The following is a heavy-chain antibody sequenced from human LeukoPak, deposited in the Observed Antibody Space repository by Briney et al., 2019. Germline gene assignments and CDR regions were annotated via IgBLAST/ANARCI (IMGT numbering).Heavy chain of an antibody. V-gene: IGHV1-46*01. J-gene: IGHJ5*02. D-gene: IGHD1-7*01. Sequence: ASVKVSCKASGYTFTSYYMHWVRQAPGQGLEWMGIINPSGGSTSYAQKFQGRVTMTRDMSTSTVYMELSSLRSEDTAVYYCARDRRQITGTTNWFDPWGQGTLVTVSS. CDR2: INPSGGST. CDR1: GYTFTSYY. CDR3: ARDRRQITGTTNWFDP.